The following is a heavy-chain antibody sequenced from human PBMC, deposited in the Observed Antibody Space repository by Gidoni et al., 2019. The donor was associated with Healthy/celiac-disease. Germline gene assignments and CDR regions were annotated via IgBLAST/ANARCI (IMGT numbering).Heavy chain of an antibody. CDR2: ISYDGSNK. CDR3: AKDMVLRYFDWSLYHGMDV. V-gene: IGHV3-30*18. D-gene: IGHD3-9*01. Sequence: QVQLVESGGGVVQPGRSLRLSCAASGFTFSSYGMHWVRQAPGKGLEWVAVISYDGSNKYYADSVKGRFTISRDNSKNTLYLQMNSLRAEDTAVYYCAKDMVLRYFDWSLYHGMDVWGQGTTVTVSS. CDR1: GFTFSSYG. J-gene: IGHJ6*02.